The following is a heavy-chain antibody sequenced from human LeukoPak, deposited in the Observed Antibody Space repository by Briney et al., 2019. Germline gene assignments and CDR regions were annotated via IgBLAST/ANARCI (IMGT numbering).Heavy chain of an antibody. CDR2: IYTSGST. J-gene: IGHJ6*03. V-gene: IGHV4-4*07. Sequence: PSETLSLTCTVSGGSISSYYWSWIRQPAGKGLEWIGRIYTSGSTNYNPSLKSRVTISVDTSKNQFSLKLSSVTAADTAVYYCARQGKGYCSGGSCKLTYYYYYYMDVWGKGTTVTISS. CDR1: GGSISSYY. D-gene: IGHD2-15*01. CDR3: ARQGKGYCSGGSCKLTYYYYYYMDV.